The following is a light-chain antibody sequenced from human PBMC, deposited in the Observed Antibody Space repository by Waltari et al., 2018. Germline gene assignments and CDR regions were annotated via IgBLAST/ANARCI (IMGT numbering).Light chain of an antibody. CDR1: TSNIGAGHD. J-gene: IGLJ2*01. V-gene: IGLV1-40*01. Sequence: QSVLTQPPSVSGNPGQRVTISCSGSTSNIGAGHDVHWYQHLPGTAPKLLIYGNSSRPSGVPGRFSCSESGTSASLAITGLQADDEADYFCQSFDNMLSGGVVFGGGTKLAVL. CDR3: QSFDNMLSGGVV. CDR2: GNS.